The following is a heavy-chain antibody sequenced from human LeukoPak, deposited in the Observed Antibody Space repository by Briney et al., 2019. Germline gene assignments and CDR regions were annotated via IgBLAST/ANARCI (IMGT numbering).Heavy chain of an antibody. CDR2: IYYSGST. CDR3: AREVYDFWSGSQIDGMDV. V-gene: IGHV4-31*03. D-gene: IGHD3-3*01. J-gene: IGHJ6*02. Sequence: SQTLSLTCTLSGGSISSGGYYWSWIRQHPGKGLEWIWYIYYSGSTYYNPSLKSRVTISVDTSKNQFSLKLSSVTAADTAVYYCAREVYDFWSGSQIDGMDVWGQGTTVTVSS. CDR1: GGSISSGGYY.